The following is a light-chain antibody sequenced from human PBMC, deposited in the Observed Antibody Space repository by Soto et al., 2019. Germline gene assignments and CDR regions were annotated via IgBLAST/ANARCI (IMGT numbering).Light chain of an antibody. Sequence: QSVLTQPASVSGSPGQSITISCTGTSSDIGHYDYVSWYQQHPGKAPKLMIYHVTYRPSGVSNRYSGSKSGNSASLTISGLHADDEADYPCCSLTPSHTYVFGSGTKVTVL. V-gene: IGLV2-14*03. J-gene: IGLJ1*01. CDR1: SSDIGHYDY. CDR2: HVT. CDR3: CSLTPSHTYV.